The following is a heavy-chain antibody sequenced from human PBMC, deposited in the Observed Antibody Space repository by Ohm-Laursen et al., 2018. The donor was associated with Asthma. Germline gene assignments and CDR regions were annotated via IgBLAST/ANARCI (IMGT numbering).Heavy chain of an antibody. D-gene: IGHD4-17*01. Sequence: PTQTLTLTCTVSGFSLSTSGVGVGWIRQPPGKALEWLALIYWDDDKRYSPSLKSRLTITKDTSKNRVVLTMTNMDPVDTATYFCAHRGTYYGDFRWRYYFDYWGQGTLVTVSS. CDR2: IYWDDDK. J-gene: IGHJ4*02. CDR3: AHRGTYYGDFRWRYYFDY. V-gene: IGHV2-5*02. CDR1: GFSLSTSGVG.